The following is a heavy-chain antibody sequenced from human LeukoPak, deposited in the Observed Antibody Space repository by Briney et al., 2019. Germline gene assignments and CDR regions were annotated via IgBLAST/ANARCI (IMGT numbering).Heavy chain of an antibody. CDR2: IYHSGST. Sequence: PSETLSLTCTVSGYSISSGYYWGWIRQPPGKGLEWIGSIYHSGSTYYNPSLKSRVTISVDTSKNQFSLKLSSVTAADTAVYYCAALVGATGGDAFDIWGQGTMVTVSS. CDR3: AALVGATGGDAFDI. D-gene: IGHD1-26*01. V-gene: IGHV4-38-2*02. CDR1: GYSISSGYY. J-gene: IGHJ3*02.